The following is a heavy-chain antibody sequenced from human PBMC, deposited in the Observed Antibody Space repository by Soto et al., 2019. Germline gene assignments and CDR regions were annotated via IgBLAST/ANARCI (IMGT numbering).Heavy chain of an antibody. CDR2: ISGSGGST. Sequence: EVQLLESGGGLVQPGGSLRLSCAASGFTFSSYVMSWVRQAPGKGLEWVSAISGSGGSTYYADSVKGRFIISRDNSKNTLYLQMNSLRAEDTAVYYCAKDWGSGLGVGALYWGQGTLVTVSS. D-gene: IGHD1-26*01. J-gene: IGHJ4*02. CDR3: AKDWGSGLGVGALY. CDR1: GFTFSSYV. V-gene: IGHV3-23*01.